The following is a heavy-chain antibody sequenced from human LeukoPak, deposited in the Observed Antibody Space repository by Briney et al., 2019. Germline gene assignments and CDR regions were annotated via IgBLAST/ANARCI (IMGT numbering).Heavy chain of an antibody. J-gene: IGHJ4*02. CDR2: ISAYNGNT. CDR3: ARDGPLRYFDWLFSPQPEYYFDY. Sequence: ASVKVSCKASGYTFTGYYMHWVRQAPGQGLEWMGWISAYNGNTNYAQKLQGRVTMTTDTSTSTAYMELRSLRSDDTAVYYCARDGPLRYFDWLFSPQPEYYFDYWGQGTLVTVSS. V-gene: IGHV1-18*04. CDR1: GYTFTGYY. D-gene: IGHD3-9*01.